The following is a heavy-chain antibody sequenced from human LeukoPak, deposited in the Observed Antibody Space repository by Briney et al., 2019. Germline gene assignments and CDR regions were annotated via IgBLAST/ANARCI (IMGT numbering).Heavy chain of an antibody. J-gene: IGHJ6*03. D-gene: IGHD3-10*01. CDR2: MNPNSGNT. CDR1: GYTFTGYY. V-gene: IGHV1-8*02. Sequence: GPTVKVSCKASGYTFTGYYMHWVRQAPGQGLEWMGWMNPNSGNTGYAQKFQGRVTMTRNTSISTAYMELSSLRSEDTAVYYCARVTMVRGVKNMDVWGKGTTVTISS. CDR3: ARVTMVRGVKNMDV.